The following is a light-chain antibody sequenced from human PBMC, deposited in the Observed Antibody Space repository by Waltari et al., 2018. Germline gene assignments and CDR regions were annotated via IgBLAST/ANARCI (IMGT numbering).Light chain of an antibody. CDR3: MQGTQWPPSLT. CDR1: QSLVSSDGNTF. J-gene: IGKJ4*01. Sequence: DVVLTQSPPSLPVTLGQPAPISCKSSQSLVSSDGNTFLNWFLQRPGQSPRRLIYKVSNRDSGVPDRFSGSGSGTDFTLKISRVEAEDVGIYYCMQGTQWPPSLTFGGGTKVEIK. CDR2: KVS. V-gene: IGKV2-30*01.